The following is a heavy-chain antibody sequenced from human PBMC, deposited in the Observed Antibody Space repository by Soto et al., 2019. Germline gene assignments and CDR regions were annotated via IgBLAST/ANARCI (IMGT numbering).Heavy chain of an antibody. CDR3: ARGGRDFDYRHYGPDY. CDR1: GFPFSSYG. CDR2: IWYDGSNK. Sequence: QVQLVEAGGGVVQPGRSLRLSCAASGFPFSSYGMHWVRQAPGKGLEWVAVIWYDGSNKYYADSVKGRFTISRDNSKNTLHLQGNSLGVDDKAVYYCARGGRDFDYRHYGPDYWFQGTLVTDFS. D-gene: IGHD4-17*01. V-gene: IGHV3-33*01. J-gene: IGHJ4*02.